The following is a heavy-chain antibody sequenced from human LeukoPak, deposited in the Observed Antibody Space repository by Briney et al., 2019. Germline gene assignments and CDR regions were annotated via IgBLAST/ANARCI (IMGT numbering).Heavy chain of an antibody. D-gene: IGHD3-10*01. Sequence: GASVKVSCKASGYTFTSYDINWVRLATGQGLEWMGWMNPNSGNTGYAQKFQGRVTMTRNTSISTAYMELSSLRSEDTAVYYCARGAITMVRGVPHYYYYGMDVWGQGTTVTVSS. CDR1: GYTFTSYD. CDR2: MNPNSGNT. J-gene: IGHJ6*02. CDR3: ARGAITMVRGVPHYYYYGMDV. V-gene: IGHV1-8*01.